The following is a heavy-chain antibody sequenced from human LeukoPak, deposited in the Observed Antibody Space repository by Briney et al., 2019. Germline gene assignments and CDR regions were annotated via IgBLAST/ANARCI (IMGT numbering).Heavy chain of an antibody. Sequence: ASVKVSCKASGGTFSSYAISWVRQAPGQGFEWMGRIIPIFGTANYAQMFQGRVTITTDESTSTAYMELSSLRSEDTAVYYCARDREMATMWGFSAFDIWGQGTMVTVSS. D-gene: IGHD5-24*01. V-gene: IGHV1-69*05. CDR1: GGTFSSYA. CDR3: ARDREMATMWGFSAFDI. J-gene: IGHJ3*02. CDR2: IIPIFGTA.